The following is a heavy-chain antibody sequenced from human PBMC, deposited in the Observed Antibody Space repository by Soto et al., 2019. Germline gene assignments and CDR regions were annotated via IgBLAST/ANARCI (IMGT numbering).Heavy chain of an antibody. CDR1: GGSISSGGYY. V-gene: IGHV4-31*03. CDR3: ARDAYSYGSVAYYGMDV. J-gene: IGHJ6*02. CDR2: IYYSGST. D-gene: IGHD5-18*01. Sequence: SATLSITCTVSGGSISSGGYYWSWIRQHPGKGLEWIGYIYYSGSTYYNPSLKGRVTISVDTSKNQFSLKLSSVTAADTAVYYCARDAYSYGSVAYYGMDVWGQGTTVTVSS.